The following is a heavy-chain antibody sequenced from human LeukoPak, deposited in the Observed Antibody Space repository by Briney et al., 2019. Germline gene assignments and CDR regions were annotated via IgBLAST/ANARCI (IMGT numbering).Heavy chain of an antibody. D-gene: IGHD3-9*01. CDR1: GGSITNCC. CDR3: AKDLKDDAFDI. CDR2: ISSTGNT. Sequence: SETLSLTCTVSGGSITNCCWGWIRQPAGRGLDWIGRISSTGNTAYSPSLQSRVTMSVDTSKNQFSLKLNSVTAADTAVYYCAKDLKDDAFDIWGQGKMVTVSS. V-gene: IGHV4-4*07. J-gene: IGHJ3*02.